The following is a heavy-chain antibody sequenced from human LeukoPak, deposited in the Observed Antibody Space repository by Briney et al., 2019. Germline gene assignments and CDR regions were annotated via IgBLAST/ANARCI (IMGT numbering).Heavy chain of an antibody. D-gene: IGHD1-1*01. CDR3: AKDTTLVLDAFDI. Sequence: GGSLRLSCAVSGFTLSSYAMSWVRQAPGKGLELVSGISGSGGSTYYADSVNGRFTISRDNSKNTLYLQVSSLRAEDTAVYYCAKDTTLVLDAFDIWGQGTMVTVSS. CDR1: GFTLSSYA. CDR2: ISGSGGST. J-gene: IGHJ3*02. V-gene: IGHV3-23*01.